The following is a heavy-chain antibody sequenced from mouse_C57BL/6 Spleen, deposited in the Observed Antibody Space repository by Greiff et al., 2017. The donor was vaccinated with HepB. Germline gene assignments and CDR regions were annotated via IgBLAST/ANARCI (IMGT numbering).Heavy chain of an antibody. Sequence: QVHVKQSGPELVKPGASVKISCKASGYAFSSSWMNWVKQRPGKGLEWIGRIYPGDGDTNYNGKFKGKATLTADKSSSTAYMQLSSLTSEDSAVYFCAGGYDGYSFDYWGQGTTLTVSS. CDR2: IYPGDGDT. V-gene: IGHV1-82*01. J-gene: IGHJ2*01. CDR1: GYAFSSSW. CDR3: AGGYDGYSFDY. D-gene: IGHD2-3*01.